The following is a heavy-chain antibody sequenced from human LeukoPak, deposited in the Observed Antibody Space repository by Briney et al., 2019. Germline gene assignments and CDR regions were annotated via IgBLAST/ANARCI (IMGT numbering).Heavy chain of an antibody. CDR1: GYTFTTYG. Sequence: ASVTVSCTASGYTFTTYGISWARQAPGQGLEWMGWISGYNGNTNYAQKLQGRVTMTRDTSTSTVYMELSSLRSEDTAVYYCARGPIVGAMGDYWGQGTLVTVSS. D-gene: IGHD1-26*01. J-gene: IGHJ4*02. CDR3: ARGPIVGAMGDY. V-gene: IGHV1-18*01. CDR2: ISGYNGNT.